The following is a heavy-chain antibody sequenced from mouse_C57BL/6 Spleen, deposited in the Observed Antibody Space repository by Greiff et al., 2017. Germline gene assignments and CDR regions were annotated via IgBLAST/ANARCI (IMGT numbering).Heavy chain of an antibody. CDR1: GFTFSDYG. D-gene: IGHD4-1*01. J-gene: IGHJ2*01. CDR2: IRSDSSTI. CDR3: ATLTWGFGY. V-gene: IGHV5-17*01. Sequence: DVMLVESGGGLVKPGGSLKLSCAASGFTFSDYGMHWVRQAPEKGLEWVAYIRSDSSTIYYEYTVKGRFTITRDKAKTNLFLHMTSLSSEAEATYYCATLTWGFGYWGKGTTLTVSS.